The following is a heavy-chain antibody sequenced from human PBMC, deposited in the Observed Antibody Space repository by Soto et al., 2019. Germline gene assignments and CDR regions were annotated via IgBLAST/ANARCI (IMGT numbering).Heavy chain of an antibody. D-gene: IGHD6-13*01. CDR2: IDTSGNT. Sequence: PSETLSLTCTVSGGSISTYYWSWIRQPDGKGLEWIGRIDTSGNTNYNPSLKSRVTMSVDTSKKQFSLKLTSVTAADTAVYYCARYSSNWFQTEGMDVWGQGTTVTVSS. CDR3: ARYSSNWFQTEGMDV. V-gene: IGHV4-4*07. CDR1: GGSISTYY. J-gene: IGHJ6*02.